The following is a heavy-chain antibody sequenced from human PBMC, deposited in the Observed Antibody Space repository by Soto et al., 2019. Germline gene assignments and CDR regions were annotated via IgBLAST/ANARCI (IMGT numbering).Heavy chain of an antibody. V-gene: IGHV4-34*08. CDR1: GGNFIGYG. D-gene: IGHD2-21*02. J-gene: IGHJ4*02. Sequence: PSVTLSVTCAVDGGNFIGYGLSWIRQPPGKGLEWIGEINHSGSTNYNPSLKSRVTISVDTSKNQFSLKLSSVTAADTAVYYCACLRVTDFDYWGQGTLVTVSS. CDR2: INHSGST. CDR3: ACLRVTDFDY.